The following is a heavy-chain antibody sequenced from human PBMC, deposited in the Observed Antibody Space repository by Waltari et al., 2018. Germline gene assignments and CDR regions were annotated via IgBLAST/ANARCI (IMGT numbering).Heavy chain of an antibody. Sequence: QVQLQESGPGLAKPSETLSLTCPVSGYSLSSGYYCGWIRQPPGKGREWIGTRYHSGSTDYNPSCKSRVIISVDVSKNQFSLKLTSGTAADTALYYCARQGLGSESSGWRWDWFDPWGQGTLVTVSS. CDR3: ARQGLGSESSGWRWDWFDP. CDR2: RYHSGST. CDR1: GYSLSSGYY. D-gene: IGHD3-22*01. V-gene: IGHV4-38-2*01. J-gene: IGHJ5*02.